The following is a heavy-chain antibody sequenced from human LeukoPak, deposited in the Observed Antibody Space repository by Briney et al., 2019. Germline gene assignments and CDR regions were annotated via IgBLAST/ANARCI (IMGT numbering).Heavy chain of an antibody. Sequence: GGSLRLSCAASGFTFSSFWMHWVRQPPGKGLVWVSRIKSDGSRASYADSVKRRFTISRDNARSTLYLQMNSLRFEDTAVYYCVRDPGLYYYDSSGDQGYFDYWGQGTLVTVSS. D-gene: IGHD3-22*01. V-gene: IGHV3-74*01. CDR1: GFTFSSFW. CDR3: VRDPGLYYYDSSGDQGYFDY. J-gene: IGHJ4*02. CDR2: IKSDGSRA.